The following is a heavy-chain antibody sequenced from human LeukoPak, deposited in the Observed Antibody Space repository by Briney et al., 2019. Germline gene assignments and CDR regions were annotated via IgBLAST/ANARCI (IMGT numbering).Heavy chain of an antibody. J-gene: IGHJ4*02. CDR1: GGSFSGYY. D-gene: IGHD3/OR15-3a*01. CDR2: INHSGST. Sequence: SETLSLTCAVYGGSFSGYYWSWIRQPPGKGLEWIGEINHSGSTNYNPSLKSRVTISVDTSKNQFSLKLSSVTAADTAVYYCARGLAMDASPFDYWGQGTLVTVSS. CDR3: ARGLAMDASPFDY. V-gene: IGHV4-34*01.